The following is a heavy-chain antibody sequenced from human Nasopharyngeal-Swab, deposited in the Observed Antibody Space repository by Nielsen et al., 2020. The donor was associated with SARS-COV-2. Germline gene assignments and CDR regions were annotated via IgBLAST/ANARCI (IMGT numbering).Heavy chain of an antibody. D-gene: IGHD3-10*01. CDR2: TWYDGSNK. CDR3: AKGYGSGSYLYYYYYYMDV. V-gene: IGHV3-33*06. J-gene: IGHJ6*03. Sequence: WIRQPPGKGLAWVAVTWYDGSNKYYADSVKGRFTISRDNSKNTLYLQMNSLRAEDTAVYYCAKGYGSGSYLYYYYYYMDVWGKGTTVTVSS.